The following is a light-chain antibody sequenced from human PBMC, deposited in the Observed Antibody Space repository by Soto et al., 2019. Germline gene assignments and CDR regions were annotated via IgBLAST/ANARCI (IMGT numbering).Light chain of an antibody. V-gene: IGKV1-5*01. CDR2: DAS. CDR3: QQWT. J-gene: IGKJ1*01. CDR1: QSISSW. Sequence: DIQMTQSPSTLSASVGDRVTITCRASQSISSWLAWYQQKPGKAPKLLINDASSLESGVPSRFSGSGSGTEFTLTISSLQPDDFATYYCQQWTFGQATKVEIK.